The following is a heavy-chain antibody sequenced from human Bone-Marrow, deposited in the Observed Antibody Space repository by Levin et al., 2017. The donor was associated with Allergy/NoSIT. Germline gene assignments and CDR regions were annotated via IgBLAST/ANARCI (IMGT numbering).Heavy chain of an antibody. J-gene: IGHJ4*02. CDR1: GFTVGNNY. D-gene: IGHD3-10*01. CDR3: ATHYPGI. Sequence: PAGGSLRLSCAASGFTVGNNYMSWVRQPPGKGLEWVSLMYSTGTTKYADSVSGRFTVSRDSSKNTLYLQMNSLRPEDTAVYYCATHYPGIWGKGTLVTVSS. CDR2: MYSTGTT. V-gene: IGHV3-53*01.